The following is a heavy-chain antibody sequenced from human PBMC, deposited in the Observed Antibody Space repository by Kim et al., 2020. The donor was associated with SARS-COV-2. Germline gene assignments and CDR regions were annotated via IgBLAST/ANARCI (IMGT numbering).Heavy chain of an antibody. J-gene: IGHJ4*01. CDR2: INHSGST. CDR1: GGSFSGYY. Sequence: SETLSLTCAVYGGSFSGYYWSWIRQPPGKGLEWIGEINHSGSTNYNPSLKSRVTISVDTSKNQFSLKLSSVTAADTAVYYCARGRVRYSGYELPKTPFD. V-gene: IGHV4-34*01. D-gene: IGHD5-12*01. CDR3: ARGRVRYSGYELPKTPFD.